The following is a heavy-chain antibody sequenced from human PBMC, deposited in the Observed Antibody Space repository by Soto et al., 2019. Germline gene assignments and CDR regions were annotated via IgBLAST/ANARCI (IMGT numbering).Heavy chain of an antibody. CDR2: ISSSSSTI. J-gene: IGHJ4*02. V-gene: IGHV3-48*02. CDR1: GFTFSSYS. CDR3: ARDVLGGNSYFDY. Sequence: EVQLVESGGGLVQPGGSLRLSCAASGFTFSSYSMNWVRQAPGKGLEWVSYISSSSSTIYYADSVKGRFTISRDNAKNSLYRQMNSLRDEDTAVYYCARDVLGGNSYFDYWGQGTLVTVSS. D-gene: IGHD2-21*02.